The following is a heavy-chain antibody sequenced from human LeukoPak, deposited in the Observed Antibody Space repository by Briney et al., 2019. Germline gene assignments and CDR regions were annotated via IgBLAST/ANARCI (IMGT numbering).Heavy chain of an antibody. Sequence: SVKVSCKASGGTFSSYAISWVRQAPGQGLEWMGRIIPILGIANYAQKFQGRVTITADKSTSTAYMELSSLRSEDTAVYYCAREGQLVVFDYWGQGTLVTVSS. D-gene: IGHD2-8*02. CDR3: AREGQLVVFDY. CDR1: GGTFSSYA. J-gene: IGHJ4*02. V-gene: IGHV1-69*04. CDR2: IIPILGIA.